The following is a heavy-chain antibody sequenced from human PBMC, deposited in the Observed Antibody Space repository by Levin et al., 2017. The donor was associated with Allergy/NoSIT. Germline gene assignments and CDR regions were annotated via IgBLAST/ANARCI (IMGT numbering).Heavy chain of an antibody. CDR1: GFTFSASA. Sequence: PGGSLRLSCAASGFTFSASAFHWVRQTSEKGLEWVGLVEIKGKNYATEYAASVRGRFTISRDDSKNTAYLQMNSLKIEDTAVYHCTRDRGLHNWLDPWGHGILVTVSS. J-gene: IGHJ5*02. V-gene: IGHV3-73*01. D-gene: IGHD5-12*01. CDR3: TRDRGLHNWLDP. CDR2: VEIKGKNYAT.